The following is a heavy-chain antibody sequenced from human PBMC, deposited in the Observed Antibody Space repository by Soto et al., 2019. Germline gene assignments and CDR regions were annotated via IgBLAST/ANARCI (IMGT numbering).Heavy chain of an antibody. V-gene: IGHV1-69*01. D-gene: IGHD3-22*01. Sequence: QVQLVQSGAEVRKPGSSVKVSCQSFGGSFSSYAFSWVRQAPGQGLEWMGGLIVILGTTNYAQKFKGRVTFTADGSTSTAYMEVSSLESEDTAIYYCASGYYDSSGYSIDYWGQGTQVTVSS. CDR1: GGSFSSYA. CDR3: ASGYYDSSGYSIDY. J-gene: IGHJ4*02. CDR2: LIVILGTT.